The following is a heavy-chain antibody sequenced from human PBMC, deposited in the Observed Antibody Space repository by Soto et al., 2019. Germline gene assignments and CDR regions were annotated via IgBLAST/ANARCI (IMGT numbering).Heavy chain of an antibody. J-gene: IGHJ4*02. D-gene: IGHD3-3*01. V-gene: IGHV3-30*18. CDR2: ISYDGSNQ. CDR1: GFTFSTSG. CDR3: AKDTAGVVVIPESFEF. Sequence: QVQLVESGGGAVQPGRSLRRSCAASGFTFSTSGMHWVRQAPGKGLEWVAVISYDGSNQYYGDSVKGRFTISRDNSKNTLYLRMNSLRAEDAAVYYCAKDTAGVVVIPESFEFWGQGSLVTVSS.